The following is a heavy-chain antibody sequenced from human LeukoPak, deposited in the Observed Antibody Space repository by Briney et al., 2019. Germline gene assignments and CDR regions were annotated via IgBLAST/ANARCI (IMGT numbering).Heavy chain of an antibody. CDR3: ARDGRYSGYDVDY. CDR1: GYTFTGYY. CDR2: INPDSGGT. J-gene: IGHJ4*02. V-gene: IGHV1-2*02. D-gene: IGHD5-12*01. Sequence: ASVKVSCKASGYTFTGYYIHWVRQAPGQGLEWMGWINPDSGGTNYAQKFQGRVTMTRDTSITTAYVELSGLRSDDTAVYYCARDGRYSGYDVDYWGQGTLVTVSS.